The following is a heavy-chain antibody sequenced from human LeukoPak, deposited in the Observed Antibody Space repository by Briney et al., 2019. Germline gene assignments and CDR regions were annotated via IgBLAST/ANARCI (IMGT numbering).Heavy chain of an antibody. CDR1: GSTFTSYY. CDR3: ATGEYCSSTSCSPRIDAFVI. Sequence: ASVKVSCKASGSTFTSYYIHWVRQAPGQGLEWMGIINPSGGSTSYAQKFQGRVTMTRASSTSTVYVELSSLRSEDTALYYCATGEYCSSTSCSPRIDAFVIWGQGTMVTVSS. J-gene: IGHJ3*02. V-gene: IGHV1-46*01. D-gene: IGHD2-2*01. CDR2: INPSGGST.